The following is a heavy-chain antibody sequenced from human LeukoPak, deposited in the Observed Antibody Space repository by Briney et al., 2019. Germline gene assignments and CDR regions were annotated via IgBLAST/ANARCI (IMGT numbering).Heavy chain of an antibody. CDR2: IYYSGST. D-gene: IGHD5-12*01. CDR3: ARVAPDNWFDP. J-gene: IGHJ5*02. Sequence: PSQTLSLTCTVSGGSISSGGYYWSWIRQHPGKGLEWIGYIYYSGSTYYNPSLKSRVTISADTSKNQFSLKLNSVTAADTAVYYCARVAPDNWFDPWGQGTLVTVSS. CDR1: GGSISSGGYY. V-gene: IGHV4-31*03.